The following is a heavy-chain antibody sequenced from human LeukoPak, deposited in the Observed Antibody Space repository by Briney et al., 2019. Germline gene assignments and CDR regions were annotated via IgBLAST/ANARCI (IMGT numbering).Heavy chain of an antibody. CDR2: VYHSGLT. CDR3: ARGDYYDSSGYYWYDY. J-gene: IGHJ4*02. D-gene: IGHD3-22*01. CDR1: GGSISGADHY. V-gene: IGHV4-30-4*01. Sequence: SETLSLTCTVSGGSISGADHYWSWIRQPPGKGLEWIGYVYHSGLTYYNPSLKSRLAISVDTSKNQFSLNLNSVTAADTAVYYCARGDYYDSSGYYWYDYWGQGTLVTVSS.